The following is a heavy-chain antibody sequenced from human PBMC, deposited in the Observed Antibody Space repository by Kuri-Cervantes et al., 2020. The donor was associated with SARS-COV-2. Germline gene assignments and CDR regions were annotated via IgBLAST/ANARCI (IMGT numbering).Heavy chain of an antibody. Sequence: GGSLTLSCAASGFTVSSNYMSWVRQAPGKGLEWVSVIYSGGSTYYADSVKGRFTISRDNSKNTLYLQMNSLRAEDTAVYYCAREMKEGAVMGAFDIWGQGTMVTVSS. CDR1: GFTVSSNY. D-gene: IGHD1-26*01. CDR2: IYSGGST. CDR3: AREMKEGAVMGAFDI. V-gene: IGHV3-53*01. J-gene: IGHJ3*02.